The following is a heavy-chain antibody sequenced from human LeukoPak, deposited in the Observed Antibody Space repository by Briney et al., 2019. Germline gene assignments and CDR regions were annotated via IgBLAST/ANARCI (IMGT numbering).Heavy chain of an antibody. CDR2: IWYDGSNR. Sequence: GGSLRLSCAASGFILSYYGMHWVRQAPGKGLEWVAVIWYDGSNRYYADSLKGRFTVSRDNSKNTLYLQMNSLTADDTAVYYCARDPLGVLSYLDYWGQGTLVTVSS. CDR1: GFILSYYG. CDR3: ARDPLGVLSYLDY. J-gene: IGHJ4*02. D-gene: IGHD3-16*01. V-gene: IGHV3-33*01.